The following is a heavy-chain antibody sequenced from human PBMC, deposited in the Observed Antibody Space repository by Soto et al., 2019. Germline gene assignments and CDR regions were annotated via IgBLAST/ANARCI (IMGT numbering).Heavy chain of an antibody. Sequence: GSLRLSCAASGFTFSSYAMHWVHQAPGKGLEWVALISYDGSNKYYADSVKGRFTISRDNSKNMLYLQMNSLRTEDTAVYYCGRCSSTSCHLGADYWGQGTLVTVS. D-gene: IGHD2-2*01. CDR2: ISYDGSNK. CDR3: GRCSSTSCHLGADY. V-gene: IGHV3-30-3*01. CDR1: GFTFSSYA. J-gene: IGHJ4*02.